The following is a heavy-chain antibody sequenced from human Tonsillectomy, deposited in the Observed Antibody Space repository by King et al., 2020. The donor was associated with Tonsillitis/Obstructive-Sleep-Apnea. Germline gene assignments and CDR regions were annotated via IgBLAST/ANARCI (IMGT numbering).Heavy chain of an antibody. CDR2: INHSGST. V-gene: IGHV4-34*01. D-gene: IGHD2-2*01. Sequence: VQLQQWGAGLLKPSETLSLTCAVYGGSFSVYYWSWIRQPPGKWLEWIGEINHSGSTNYNPSLNSRVTISVDTSKNQFSLKLSSVTAADTAVYYCAREDIGIVVVPAARSPAFDIWGQGTMVTVSS. CDR1: GGSFSVYY. CDR3: AREDIGIVVVPAARSPAFDI. J-gene: IGHJ3*02.